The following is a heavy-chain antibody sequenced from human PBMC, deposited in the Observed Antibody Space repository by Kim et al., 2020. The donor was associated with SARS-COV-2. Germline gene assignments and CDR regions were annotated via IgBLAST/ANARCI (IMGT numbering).Heavy chain of an antibody. CDR2: IKSKIDGGPT. D-gene: IGHD3-3*01. Sequence: GGSLRLSCAASGFTFSNAWMSWVRQAPGTGLEWVGRIKSKIDGGPTDNPAPVKGRSTISRDDSKNTLYLQINSRKTEDTTVYYCTTAEWLRGWFDPWGQGTLVTVSS. CDR3: TTAEWLRGWFDP. CDR1: GFTFSNAW. V-gene: IGHV3-15*01. J-gene: IGHJ5*02.